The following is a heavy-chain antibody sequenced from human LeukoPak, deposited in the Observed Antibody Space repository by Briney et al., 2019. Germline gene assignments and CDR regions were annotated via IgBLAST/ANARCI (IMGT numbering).Heavy chain of an antibody. CDR2: ISSSGITI. CDR3: AKTSLSDPSGHYYYMDV. Sequence: GGSLRLSCAASGFTFSDYYMTWIRQAPGKGLEWVSYISSSGITIYYADSVKARFTISRDNSQNTVSLQLNNLRIEDTALYYCAKTSLSDPSGHYYYMDVWGKGTTVTVSS. CDR1: GFTFSDYY. D-gene: IGHD3-3*01. J-gene: IGHJ6*03. V-gene: IGHV3-11*04.